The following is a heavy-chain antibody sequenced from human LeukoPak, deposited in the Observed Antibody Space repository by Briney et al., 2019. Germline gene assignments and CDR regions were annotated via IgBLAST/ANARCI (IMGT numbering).Heavy chain of an antibody. V-gene: IGHV1-69*01. CDR1: GGTFSSYA. CDR2: IIPIFGTA. D-gene: IGHD2-2*01. Sequence: GSSVKVSCKASGGTFSSYAISWVRQAPGQGLEWMGGIIPIFGTANYAQKFQGRVTITADEFTSTAYMELSSLRSEDTAVYYCARGALGYCSSTSCYEYYYYGMDVWGQGITVTVSS. J-gene: IGHJ6*02. CDR3: ARGALGYCSSTSCYEYYYYGMDV.